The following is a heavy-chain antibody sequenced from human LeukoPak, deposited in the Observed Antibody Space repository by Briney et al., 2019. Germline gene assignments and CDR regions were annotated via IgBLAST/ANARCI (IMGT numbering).Heavy chain of an antibody. Sequence: SETLSLTCAVYGGSFSGYYWSWIRQPPGKGLEWIGEINHSGSTNYNPPPKSRVTISVDTSKNQFPLKLSSVTAADTAVYYCARGSLWFGEWGQGTLVTVSS. CDR3: ARGSLWFGE. V-gene: IGHV4-34*01. J-gene: IGHJ4*02. CDR1: GGSFSGYY. CDR2: INHSGST. D-gene: IGHD3-10*01.